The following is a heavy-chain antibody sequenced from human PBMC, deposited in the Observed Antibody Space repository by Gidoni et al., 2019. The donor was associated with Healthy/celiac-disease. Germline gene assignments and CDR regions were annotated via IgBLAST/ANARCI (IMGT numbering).Heavy chain of an antibody. CDR3: ARVEMATTPRYYYYYGMDV. CDR2: IIPIFGTA. J-gene: IGHJ6*02. CDR1: GGTFSSYA. D-gene: IGHD5-12*01. V-gene: IGHV1-69*06. Sequence: QVQLVQSGAEVKKPGSSVKVSCKASGGTFSSYAISWVRQAPGQGLEWMGGIIPIFGTANYAQKFQGRVTITADKSTSTAYMELSSLRSEDTAVYYCARVEMATTPRYYYYYGMDVWGQGTTVTVSS.